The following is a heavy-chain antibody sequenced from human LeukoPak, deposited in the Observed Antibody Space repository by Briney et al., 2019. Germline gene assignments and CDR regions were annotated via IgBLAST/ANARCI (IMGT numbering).Heavy chain of an antibody. J-gene: IGHJ4*02. CDR1: GFTFSSYG. CDR2: IWYDGSNK. CDR3: ARDAAGFDY. Sequence: QPGRSLRLSCAASGFTFSSYGMHWARQAPGKGLEWVAVIWYDGSNKYYADSVKGRLTISRDNSKNTLYLQMNSLRAEDTAVYYCARDAAGFDYWGQGTLVTVSS. D-gene: IGHD6-13*01. V-gene: IGHV3-33*01.